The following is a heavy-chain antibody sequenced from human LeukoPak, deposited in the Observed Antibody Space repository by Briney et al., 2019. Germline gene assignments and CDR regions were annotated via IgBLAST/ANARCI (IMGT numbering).Heavy chain of an antibody. CDR2: ISGGGRST. Sequence: GGSLRLSCAASGFTFSTCAMSWVRQAPGKGLEWVSTISGGGRSTDYADSVKGQFTISRDNSKNTLYLQMNSLRAEDTAVYYCARDGYNWIPNDYWGQGTLVTVSS. J-gene: IGHJ4*02. CDR3: ARDGYNWIPNDY. D-gene: IGHD5-24*01. CDR1: GFTFSTCA. V-gene: IGHV3-23*01.